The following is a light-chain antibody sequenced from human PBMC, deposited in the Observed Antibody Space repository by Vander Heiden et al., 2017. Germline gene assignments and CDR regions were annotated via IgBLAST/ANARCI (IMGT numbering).Light chain of an antibody. V-gene: IGLV3-19*01. Sequence: SSELTQDPAVSVALGQTVRITCQGDSLRSYYASWFQQKPGQALLLIIYGENNRPSGIPDRFSGSSSGNTASLTITGAQAEDEADYYCNSRDSSGNHLEVFGGGTKLTVL. CDR3: NSRDSSGNHLEV. J-gene: IGLJ3*02. CDR1: SLRSYY. CDR2: GEN.